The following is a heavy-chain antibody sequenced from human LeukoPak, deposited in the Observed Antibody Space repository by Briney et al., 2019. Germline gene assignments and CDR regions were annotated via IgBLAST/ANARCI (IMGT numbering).Heavy chain of an antibody. CDR1: GFTFSIYS. V-gene: IGHV3-21*01. J-gene: IGHJ4*02. D-gene: IGHD3-10*01. CDR2: ISISSSFT. CDR3: AKVAKYYYGSETYYFFEH. Sequence: GGSLRLSCAASGFTFSIYSMNWVRQAPGKGLEWVTAISISSSFTYYADSLKGRFTISRDNAKNSLYLQMNSLRVEDTAVYYCAKVAKYYYGSETYYFFEHWGQGTPVTASS.